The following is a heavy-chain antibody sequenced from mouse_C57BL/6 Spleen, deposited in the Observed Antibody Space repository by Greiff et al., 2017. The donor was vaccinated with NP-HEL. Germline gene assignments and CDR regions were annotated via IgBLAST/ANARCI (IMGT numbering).Heavy chain of an antibody. D-gene: IGHD2-1*01. Sequence: EVQRVESGGGLVKPGGSLKLSCAASGFTFSSYAMSWVRQTPEKRLAWVATISDGGSYTYYPDNVKGRFTISRDNAKNNLYLQMSHLKSEDTAMYYCARGGGNPYYFDYWGQGTTLTVSS. CDR2: ISDGGSYT. CDR1: GFTFSSYA. V-gene: IGHV5-4*01. J-gene: IGHJ2*01. CDR3: ARGGGNPYYFDY.